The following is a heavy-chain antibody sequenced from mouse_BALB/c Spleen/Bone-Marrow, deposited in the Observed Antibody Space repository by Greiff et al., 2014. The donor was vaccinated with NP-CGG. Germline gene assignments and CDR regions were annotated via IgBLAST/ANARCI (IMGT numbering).Heavy chain of an antibody. J-gene: IGHJ1*01. D-gene: IGHD2-1*01. CDR2: IWAGGGT. V-gene: IGHV2-9*02. CDR3: VRGRGVTRDFDV. Sequence: VQLVESGPGLVAPSQSLSIDCTVSGFSLTSYGVHWVRQPPGKGLEWLGVIWAGGGTNYYSALMSRLSISKDNSKSQVFLKMNSLQTEDTAMYYCVRGRGVTRDFDVWGAGTTVTVSS. CDR1: GFSLTSYG.